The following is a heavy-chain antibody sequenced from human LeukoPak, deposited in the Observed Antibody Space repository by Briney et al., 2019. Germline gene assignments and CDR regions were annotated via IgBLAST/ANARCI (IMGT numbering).Heavy chain of an antibody. J-gene: IGHJ4*02. CDR2: INSDGSST. Sequence: GGSLRLSCAASGFTFSSYWMHWVRHAPGKGLVWVSRINSDGSSTSYADSVKGRFTISRDNAKNTLYLQMNSLRAEDTAVYYCATGFGYSSGWYVSWGQGTLVTVSS. D-gene: IGHD6-19*01. CDR3: ATGFGYSSGWYVS. V-gene: IGHV3-74*01. CDR1: GFTFSSYW.